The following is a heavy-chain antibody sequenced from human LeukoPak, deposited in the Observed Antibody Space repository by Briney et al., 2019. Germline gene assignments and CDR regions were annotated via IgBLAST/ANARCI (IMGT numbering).Heavy chain of an antibody. Sequence: ASVKVSCKASGYTFTGYYMHWVRQAPGQGLEWMGWINTNTGNPTYAQGFTGRVVFSLDTSVSTAYLQISRLKAEDTVVYYCEREGPGGYDSSGYFINYWGQGTLVTVSS. CDR2: INTNTGNP. D-gene: IGHD3-22*01. CDR3: EREGPGGYDSSGYFINY. CDR1: GYTFTGYY. J-gene: IGHJ4*02. V-gene: IGHV7-4-1*02.